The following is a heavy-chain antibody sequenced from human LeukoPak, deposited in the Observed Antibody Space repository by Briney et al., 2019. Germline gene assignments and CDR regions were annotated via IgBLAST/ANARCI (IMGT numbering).Heavy chain of an antibody. Sequence: GGSLRLSCAASGFTFCSYSMNWVRQALGKGLEWISYIGISSGNTKYADSVKGRFTISGDKAKNSLYLQMNSLRVEDTAVYYCARDTKYAFDNWGQGTLVTVSS. J-gene: IGHJ4*02. CDR1: GFTFCSYS. CDR3: ARDTKYAFDN. D-gene: IGHD2-2*01. CDR2: IGISSGNT. V-gene: IGHV3-48*01.